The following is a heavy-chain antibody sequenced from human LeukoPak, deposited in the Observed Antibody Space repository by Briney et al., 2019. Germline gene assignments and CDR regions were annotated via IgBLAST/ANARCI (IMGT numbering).Heavy chain of an antibody. CDR1: GGSISSSSYY. CDR3: ARQSDFDWHHPFPYYYYGMDV. Sequence: SETLSLTCTVSGGSISSSSYYWGWIRQPPGKGLEWIGSIYYSGSTYYNPSLKSRVTISVDTFKNQFSQKLSSVTAADTAVYYCARQSDFDWHHPFPYYYYGMDVWGQGTTVTVSS. D-gene: IGHD3-9*01. V-gene: IGHV4-39*01. J-gene: IGHJ6*02. CDR2: IYYSGST.